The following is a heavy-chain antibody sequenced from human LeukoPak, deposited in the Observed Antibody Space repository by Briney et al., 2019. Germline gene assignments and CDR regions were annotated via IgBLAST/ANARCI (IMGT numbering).Heavy chain of an antibody. V-gene: IGHV3-66*01. CDR1: GFTVSSNY. CDR3: ARERRYSSSRPLNWYFDL. J-gene: IGHJ2*01. Sequence: GGSLRLSCAASGFTVSSNYMSWVRQAPGKGLEWVSVIYSGGSTYYADSVKGRFTISRDNSKNTLYLQMNSLRAEDTAVYYCARERRYSSSRPLNWYFDLWGRGTPVTVSS. CDR2: IYSGGST. D-gene: IGHD6-13*01.